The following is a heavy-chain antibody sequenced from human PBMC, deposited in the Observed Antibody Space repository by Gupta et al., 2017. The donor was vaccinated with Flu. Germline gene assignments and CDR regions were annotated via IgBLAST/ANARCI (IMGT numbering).Heavy chain of an antibody. D-gene: IGHD6-19*01. J-gene: IGHJ4*02. V-gene: IGHV3-7*01. CDR2: INKDGSEK. CDR1: GFTFSNYW. Sequence: EVQLVESGGALVQPGGSLRLSCAVPGFTFSNYWMTWVRQAPGKGLQWVANINKDGSEKYYADSVRGRFIISRDNADNSLFLQMNSLRGEDAAVYYAVAGMAGANYWGQGTLVTVPS. CDR3: VAGMAGANY.